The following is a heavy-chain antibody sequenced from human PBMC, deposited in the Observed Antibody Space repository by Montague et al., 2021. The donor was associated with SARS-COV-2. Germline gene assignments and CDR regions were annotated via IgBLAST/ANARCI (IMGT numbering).Heavy chain of an antibody. J-gene: IGHJ4*02. CDR2: IYYSGXT. CDR1: GGSISTGSYY. V-gene: IGHV4-39*01. Sequence: SETLSLTCSFSGGSISTGSYYWGWIRQPPRKGLEWIGSIYYSGXTXYXXXXKXRVTMSVDTSKNQFSLRLSSVTAADTAVYYCVRGGDYTDYGRVDYWGQGTLVIVSS. D-gene: IGHD4-11*01. CDR3: VRGGDYTDYGRVDY.